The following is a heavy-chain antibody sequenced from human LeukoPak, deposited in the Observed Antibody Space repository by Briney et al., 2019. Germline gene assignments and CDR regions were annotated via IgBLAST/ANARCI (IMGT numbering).Heavy chain of an antibody. J-gene: IGHJ4*02. CDR3: ARGGRGIAAGFDY. CDR1: GFIFSNYG. V-gene: IGHV3-30*02. D-gene: IGHD6-13*01. CDR2: IRYDGSNQ. Sequence: GGSLRLSCGASGFIFSNYGMHWVRQAPGKGLEWVAFIRYDGSNQYYVDSVKGRFTISRDNAKNSLYLQVNSLRAEDTAVYYCARGGRGIAAGFDYWGQGTLVTVSS.